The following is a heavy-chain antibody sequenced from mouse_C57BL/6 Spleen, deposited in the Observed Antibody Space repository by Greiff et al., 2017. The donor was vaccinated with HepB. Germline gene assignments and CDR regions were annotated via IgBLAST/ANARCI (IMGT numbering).Heavy chain of an antibody. D-gene: IGHD1-1*01. CDR2: IHPNSGST. V-gene: IGHV1-64*01. CDR1: GYTFTSYW. J-gene: IGHJ3*01. Sequence: QVQLQQSGAELVKPGASVKLSCKASGYTFTSYWMHWVKQRPGQGLEWIGMIHPNSGSTNYNEKFKSKATLTVDKSSSTAYMQLSSLTSEDSAVYYCARSGITTVVAEGFAYWGQGTLVTVSA. CDR3: ARSGITTVVAEGFAY.